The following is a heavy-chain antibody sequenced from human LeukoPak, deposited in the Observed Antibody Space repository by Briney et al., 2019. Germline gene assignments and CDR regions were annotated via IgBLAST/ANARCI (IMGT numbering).Heavy chain of an antibody. CDR2: IKQDGSEK. V-gene: IGHV3-7*01. CDR3: ARDRGIVATIWDYYYGMDV. Sequence: GGSLRLSCAASGFTFSSYWMSWVRQAPGKGLEWVANIKQDGSEKYYVDSVKGRFTISRDNAKNSLYLQMNSLRAEDTAVYYCARDRGIVATIWDYYYGMDVWGQGTTVTVSS. J-gene: IGHJ6*02. D-gene: IGHD5-12*01. CDR1: GFTFSSYW.